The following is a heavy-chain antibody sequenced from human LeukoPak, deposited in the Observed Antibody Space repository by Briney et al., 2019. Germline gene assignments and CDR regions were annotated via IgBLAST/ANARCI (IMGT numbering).Heavy chain of an antibody. CDR2: INPSGGST. J-gene: IGHJ3*02. D-gene: IGHD5-18*01. V-gene: IGHV1-46*01. CDR3: AGDPGYQLWQIVRNDAFDI. CDR1: GYTFTSYY. Sequence: ASVKVSCKASGYTFTSYYMHWVRQAPGQGLEWMGIINPSGGSTSYAQKFQGRVTMTRDTSTSTVYMELSSLRSEDTAVYYCAGDPGYQLWQIVRNDAFDIWGQGTMVTVSS.